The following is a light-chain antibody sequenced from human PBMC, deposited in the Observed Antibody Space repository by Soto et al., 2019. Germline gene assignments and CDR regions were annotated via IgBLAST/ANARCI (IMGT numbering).Light chain of an antibody. CDR3: QQYGSSPYT. Sequence: EIVLTQSPATLSLSPGERATLSCGVSQSVSSSYLAWYQQKPGLAPRLLIYDASSRATGIPDRFSGSGSGTDFTLTISTLEPEDFAVYYCQQYGSSPYTFGQGTKLEIK. CDR1: QSVSSSY. V-gene: IGKV3D-20*01. CDR2: DAS. J-gene: IGKJ2*01.